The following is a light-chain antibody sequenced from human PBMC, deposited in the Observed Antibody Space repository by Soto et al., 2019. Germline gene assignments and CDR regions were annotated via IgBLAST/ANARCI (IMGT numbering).Light chain of an antibody. V-gene: IGKV1-12*01. CDR2: DTS. CDR1: EDVSSW. CDR3: QQANCFPLT. J-gene: IGKJ4*01. Sequence: DVQVTQSPSSVSASVGDRVTITCRPTEDVSSWGVWFQQKAGKAPKLLMYDTSTLQSGVSPRFSGSASGTDFTLTISSLRPEDSGIYYCQQANCFPLTFGGGTKVEI.